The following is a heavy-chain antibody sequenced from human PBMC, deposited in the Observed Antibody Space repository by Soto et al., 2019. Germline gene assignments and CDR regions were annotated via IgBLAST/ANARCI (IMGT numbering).Heavy chain of an antibody. D-gene: IGHD3-10*01. CDR2: IFHDGTA. Sequence: SETVSLTCAVSGVSLTSGNWWTWVRQSPQRGLEYIGEIFHDGTANYYPSFERRVAMSVDTSRNQFSLKLTSVTAADTAVYFCARLVYDTRLNYMYFDFWGPGTLVTVSS. J-gene: IGHJ4*02. V-gene: IGHV4-4*02. CDR1: GVSLTSGNW. CDR3: ARLVYDTRLNYMYFDF.